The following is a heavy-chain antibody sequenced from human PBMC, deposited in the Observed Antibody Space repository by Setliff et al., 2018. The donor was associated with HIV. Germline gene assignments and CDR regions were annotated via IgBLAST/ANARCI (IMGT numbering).Heavy chain of an antibody. CDR2: IYASGST. V-gene: IGHV4-61*02. Sequence: SETLSLTCNVSGGSISSVNYYWNWIRQPAGKGLEWIVRIYASGSTTYNPSLKTRVTISVDTSKNQFSLKVNSVTAADTAVYYCARQPPNRNSLDPWGQGTLFTVSS. CDR1: GGSISSVNYY. J-gene: IGHJ5*02. CDR3: ARQPPNRNSLDP.